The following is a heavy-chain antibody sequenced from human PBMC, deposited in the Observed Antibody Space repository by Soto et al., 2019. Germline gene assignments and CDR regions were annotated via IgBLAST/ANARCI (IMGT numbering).Heavy chain of an antibody. J-gene: IGHJ2*01. CDR3: ARESHDMLTGPPWVWYFDL. CDR1: GGSFSGYY. CDR2: INDRGSI. D-gene: IGHD3-9*01. V-gene: IGHV4-34*01. Sequence: QVQLQQWGAGPLRPLETLSLTCGVSGGSFSGYYWAWIRQSPGKGLEWIGEINDRGSINYTPSLKSRVSISVDTSKNHYSLNLRSVTAADTAVYYCARESHDMLTGPPWVWYFDLWGRGNLVTVSS.